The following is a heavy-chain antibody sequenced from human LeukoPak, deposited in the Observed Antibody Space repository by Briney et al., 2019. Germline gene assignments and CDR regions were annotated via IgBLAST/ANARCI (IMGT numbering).Heavy chain of an antibody. CDR2: ISSSKSYI. D-gene: IGHD1-26*01. V-gene: IGHV3-21*01. CDR1: GFSFSSYS. CDR3: AKDKGREGDY. J-gene: IGHJ4*02. Sequence: GGSLRLSCAASGFSFSSYSMNWVRQAPGKGLEWVSSISSSKSYIFYADSVKGRFTISRDNSKNTLYLQMNSLRAEDTAVYYCAKDKGREGDYWGQGNLVTVSS.